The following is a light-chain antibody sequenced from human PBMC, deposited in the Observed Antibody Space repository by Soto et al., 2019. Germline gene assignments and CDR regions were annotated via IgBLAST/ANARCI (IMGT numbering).Light chain of an antibody. CDR3: QSYDSSLSGPHWV. CDR1: SFNIENKA. J-gene: IGLJ3*02. Sequence: QSVLTQPPSVSEAPGRRVTISCSGSSFNIENKAVNWYQQLPGKAPQLLIYYDDMLSSGVSDRFSGSKSGTSASLAISGLQSEDEADYYCQSYDSSLSGPHWVFGGGTKLTVL. V-gene: IGLV1-36*01. CDR2: YDD.